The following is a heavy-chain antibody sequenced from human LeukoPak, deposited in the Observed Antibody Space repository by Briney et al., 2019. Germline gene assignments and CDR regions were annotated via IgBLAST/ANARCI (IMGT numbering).Heavy chain of an antibody. V-gene: IGHV3-23*01. CDR2: ISGSGGST. CDR1: GFTFSSYS. J-gene: IGHJ4*02. Sequence: GGSLRLSCAASGFTFSSYSMNWVRQAPGKGLEWVSAISGSGGSTYYADSVKGRFTISRDNSKNTLYLQMNGLRAEDTAVYYCATVHTYYYGSGSPEFDYWGQGTLVTVSS. CDR3: ATVHTYYYGSGSPEFDY. D-gene: IGHD3-10*01.